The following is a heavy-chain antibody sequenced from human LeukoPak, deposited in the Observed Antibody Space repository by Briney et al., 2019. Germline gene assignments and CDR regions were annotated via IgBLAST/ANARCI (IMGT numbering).Heavy chain of an antibody. CDR2: MYYSGST. CDR3: ARDYGDYNWFDP. Sequence: PSETLSLTCTVSGGSISGYYWSWIRQPPGKGLEWIGYMYYSGSTNYNPSLKSRVTISVDTSKNQFSLKLSSVTAADTAVYYCARDYGDYNWFDPWGQGTLVTVSS. D-gene: IGHD4-17*01. CDR1: GGSISGYY. J-gene: IGHJ5*02. V-gene: IGHV4-59*12.